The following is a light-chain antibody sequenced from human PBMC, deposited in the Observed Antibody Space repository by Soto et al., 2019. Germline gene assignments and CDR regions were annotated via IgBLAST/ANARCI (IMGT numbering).Light chain of an antibody. Sequence: DIQVTQSPSTLSASVGDKITITCRASQPVGDSLAWFQQTPGKAPRLLIYKASTLQGGVPSRFNGSGSGTEFTLSISSLRPDDFGTYYCQQYNSYSEEFGQGTTVDIK. J-gene: IGKJ1*01. V-gene: IGKV1-5*03. CDR2: KAS. CDR3: QQYNSYSEE. CDR1: QPVGDS.